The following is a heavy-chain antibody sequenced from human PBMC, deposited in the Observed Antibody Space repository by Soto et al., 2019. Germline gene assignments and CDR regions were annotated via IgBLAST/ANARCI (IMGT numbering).Heavy chain of an antibody. V-gene: IGHV3-74*01. Sequence: EVQLVESGGGLVQPGGSLRLSCAGSGFTFSSYWMHWVRQTPGEGLVWVSRISPDGSKTSYADSVRGRFTISRDNAENTLYLQMNSLSAEDTAVYYCARVGQGQYYFDHWGQGILVTVSS. CDR1: GFTFSSYW. J-gene: IGHJ4*02. CDR3: ARVGQGQYYFDH. CDR2: ISPDGSKT.